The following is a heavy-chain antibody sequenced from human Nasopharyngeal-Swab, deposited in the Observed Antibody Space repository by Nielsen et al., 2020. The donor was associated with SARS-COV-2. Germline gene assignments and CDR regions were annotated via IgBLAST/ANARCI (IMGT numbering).Heavy chain of an antibody. J-gene: IGHJ4*02. CDR2: ISYDGSNK. CDR3: AKDRFGLELPFY. V-gene: IGHV3-30*18. D-gene: IGHD1-7*01. Sequence: GESLKISCAASGFTFSSYGMHWVRQAPGKGLEWVAVISYDGSNKYYADSVKGRFTISRDNSKNTLYLQMNSLRAEDTAVYYCAKDRFGLELPFYWGQGTLVTVSS. CDR1: GFTFSSYG.